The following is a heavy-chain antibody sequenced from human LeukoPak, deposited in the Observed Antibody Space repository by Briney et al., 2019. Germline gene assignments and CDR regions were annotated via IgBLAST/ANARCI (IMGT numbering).Heavy chain of an antibody. D-gene: IGHD3-10*01. J-gene: IGHJ4*02. CDR1: GFTFSSYE. CDR3: ARPSRGVITYY. CDR2: ISSSGSTI. V-gene: IGHV3-48*03. Sequence: GGSLRLSCAASGFTFSSYEMNWVRQAPGKGLEWVSYISSSGSTIYYADSVRGRFTISRDNAKNSLYLQMNSLRAEDTAVYYCARPSRGVITYYWGQGTLVTVSS.